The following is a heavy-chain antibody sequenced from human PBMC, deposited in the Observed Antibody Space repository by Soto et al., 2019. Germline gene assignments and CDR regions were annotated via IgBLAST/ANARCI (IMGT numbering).Heavy chain of an antibody. CDR2: ISGDGVTT. D-gene: IGHD3-9*01. CDR1: GFPFSSYW. Sequence: EVQLVESGGDLVQRGGSLRLSCAASGFPFSSYWMHWVRHTPGKGLDWVARISGDGVTTYYADSVTCRFTVSRDNDKNTLSLQISGLRAEDTAGYFCAREYYGLLTGYYTDYWGQGTLGSVSS. CDR3: AREYYGLLTGYYTDY. J-gene: IGHJ4*02. V-gene: IGHV3-74*01.